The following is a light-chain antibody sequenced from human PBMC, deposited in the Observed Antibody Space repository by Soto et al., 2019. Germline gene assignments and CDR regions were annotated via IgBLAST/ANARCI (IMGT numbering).Light chain of an antibody. V-gene: IGKV1-5*01. Sequence: DIQMTQSPSTLSASVGDRVTITCRASQSINIWLAWYQQKAGKAPKLLIYDASTLESGVPSRFSGSGSRTEFTLTISTRQPEDFETYYCQEYNSWRGEWTFGQGTKVEIK. CDR1: QSINIW. CDR2: DAS. J-gene: IGKJ1*01. CDR3: QEYNSWRGEWT.